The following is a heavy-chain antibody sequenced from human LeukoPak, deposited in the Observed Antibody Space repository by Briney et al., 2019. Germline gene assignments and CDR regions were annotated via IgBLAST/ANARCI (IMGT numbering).Heavy chain of an antibody. D-gene: IGHD6-13*01. CDR3: AKDSGSSWYTTYYFDY. CDR2: ISYDGSNK. Sequence: GGSLRLSCAASGFTFSSYGMHWVRQAPGKGLEWVAVISYDGSNKYYADSVTGRFTISRDDSKNTLYLQMNSLRAEDTAVYYCAKDSGSSWYTTYYFDYWGEGTLVTVSS. J-gene: IGHJ4*02. CDR1: GFTFSSYG. V-gene: IGHV3-30*18.